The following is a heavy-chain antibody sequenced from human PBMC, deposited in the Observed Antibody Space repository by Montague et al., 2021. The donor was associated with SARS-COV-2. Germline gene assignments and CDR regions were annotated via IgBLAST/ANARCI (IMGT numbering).Heavy chain of an antibody. CDR3: ARGRQHINMVVVVVTGGEYYFDF. J-gene: IGHJ4*02. CDR2: TFYSGST. CDR1: GDSINNYY. D-gene: IGHD3-22*01. V-gene: IGHV4-59*01. Sequence: SETLSLTCTVSGDSINNYYWSWIRQPPGKGLEWIGNTFYSGSTMYNPSLKSRVTISVDTSKNQLSLNLSSVTAADPAVYYCARGRQHINMVVVVVTGGEYYFDFWGQGTLVAVSS.